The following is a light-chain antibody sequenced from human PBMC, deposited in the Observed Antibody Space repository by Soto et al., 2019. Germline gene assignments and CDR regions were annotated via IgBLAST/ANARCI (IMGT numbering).Light chain of an antibody. CDR1: QSISSW. Sequence: DIQMTQSPSTLSASVGDRVTITCRASQSISSWLAWYQQKPGKAPKLLIYKASSLESGVPSRFSGSGSGTEFTLTISSLQPDDFATYYCQQYNSYSPWTFGQGTQVEI. CDR3: QQYNSYSPWT. J-gene: IGKJ1*01. V-gene: IGKV1-5*03. CDR2: KAS.